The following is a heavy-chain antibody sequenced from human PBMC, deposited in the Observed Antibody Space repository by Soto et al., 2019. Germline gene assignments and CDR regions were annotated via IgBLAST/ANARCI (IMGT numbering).Heavy chain of an antibody. CDR1: GYTFTSYG. J-gene: IGHJ5*02. D-gene: IGHD1-1*01. V-gene: IGHV1-18*01. Sequence: QVQLVQSGAEVKKPGASVKVSCKALGYTFTSYGITWVRQAPGQGLEWMGWISAYNGNTNYAQNLQGRVTRTTDTSTSTAYMELRSLTSDDTAVYYCARRPRTGTGIGWFDPWGQGTLVIVSS. CDR2: ISAYNGNT. CDR3: ARRPRTGTGIGWFDP.